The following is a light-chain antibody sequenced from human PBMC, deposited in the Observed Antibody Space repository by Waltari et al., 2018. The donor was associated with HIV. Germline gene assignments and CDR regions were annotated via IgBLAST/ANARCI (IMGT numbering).Light chain of an antibody. CDR2: EVT. CDR1: SSDIGGYNY. Sequence: QSTLTQPPSASGSPGQSVTISCTGTSSDIGGYNYVSWYQQHPGKAPKLIMTEVTKRPSGVPERCSGSNSGNTASLTVSGLQADDEALYYCSSFAPTNKFYVLFGGGTTLTVL. CDR3: SSFAPTNKFYVL. V-gene: IGLV2-8*01. J-gene: IGLJ2*01.